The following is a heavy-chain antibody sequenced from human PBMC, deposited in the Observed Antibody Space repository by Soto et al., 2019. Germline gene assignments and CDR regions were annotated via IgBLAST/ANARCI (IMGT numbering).Heavy chain of an antibody. J-gene: IGHJ6*03. Sequence: GGSLRLSCAASGFTFDDYAMHWVRQAPGKGLEWVSGISWNSGSIGYADSVKGRFTISRDNAKNSLYLQMNSLRAADTALYYCATDIVADDYYYYYMDVWGKGTTVTVSS. V-gene: IGHV3-9*01. CDR2: ISWNSGSI. CDR1: GFTFDDYA. D-gene: IGHD2-21*01. CDR3: ATDIVADDYYYYYMDV.